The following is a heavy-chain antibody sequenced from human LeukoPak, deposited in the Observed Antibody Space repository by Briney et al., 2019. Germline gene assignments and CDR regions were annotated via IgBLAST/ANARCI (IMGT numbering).Heavy chain of an antibody. V-gene: IGHV1-18*01. D-gene: IGHD3-3*01. Sequence: ASVKVSCKASGYTFTSYGISWVRQAPGQGLEWMGWISAYNGNTNYAQKLQGRVTMTTDTSTSTAYMELRSLRSDDTAVYYCARLLYYDFWSGSYAFDIWGQGTMVTVSP. J-gene: IGHJ3*02. CDR2: ISAYNGNT. CDR3: ARLLYYDFWSGSYAFDI. CDR1: GYTFTSYG.